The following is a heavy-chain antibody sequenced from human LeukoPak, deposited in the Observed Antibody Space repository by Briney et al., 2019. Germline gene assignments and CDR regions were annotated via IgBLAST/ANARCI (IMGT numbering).Heavy chain of an antibody. D-gene: IGHD6-19*01. J-gene: IGHJ4*02. Sequence: GEPLKFSGQASDSRFTSYWIGWSRKLHGKGLEWMGMIYPVDSATSYSPSFQGQVTISADKSISTAYLQWSSLKASDTAMYYCARTPNIAVAGKAGGGDYWGQGTLVTVSS. CDR2: IYPVDSAT. CDR3: ARTPNIAVAGKAGGGDY. CDR1: DSRFTSYW. V-gene: IGHV5-51*01.